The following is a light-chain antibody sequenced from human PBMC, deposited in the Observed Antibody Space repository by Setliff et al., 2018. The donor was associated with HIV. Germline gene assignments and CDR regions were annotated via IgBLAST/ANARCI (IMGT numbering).Light chain of an antibody. Sequence: QSVLAQPPSASGSPGQSVTISCTGASSDVGVYNYVSWFQQHPGKAPKLMIYEVTKRPSGVPDRFSGSKSGNTASLTVSGLQAEDEADYYCGSYAGSKSDVFGTGTKVTV. CDR1: SSDVGVYNY. CDR2: EVT. V-gene: IGLV2-8*01. CDR3: GSYAGSKSDV. J-gene: IGLJ1*01.